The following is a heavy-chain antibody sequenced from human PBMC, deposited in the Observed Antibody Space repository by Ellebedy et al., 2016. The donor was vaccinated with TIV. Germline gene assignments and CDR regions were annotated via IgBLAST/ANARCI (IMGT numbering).Heavy chain of an antibody. J-gene: IGHJ6*02. CDR3: ARVAARNYGMDV. CDR2: IYYSGST. CDR1: GGSVSGGSYY. Sequence: GSLRLSCAVSGGSVSGGSYYWNWIRQPPGKGLEWIGYIYYSGSTNYNPSLKSRVTISVDTSKNQFSLKLSSVTAADTAVYYCARVAARNYGMDVWGQGTTVTVSS. V-gene: IGHV4-61*01. D-gene: IGHD6-13*01.